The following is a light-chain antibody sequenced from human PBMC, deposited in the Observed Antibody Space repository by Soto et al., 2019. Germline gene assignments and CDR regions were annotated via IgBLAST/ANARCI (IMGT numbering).Light chain of an antibody. Sequence: DIQMTQSPSTLSASVGDRVTITCRASQSISSWLAWYQQKPGMAPKLLIYAASTLGYGVPSRFSGSGSSTHFTLTISSLQPDDFATYYCQQSFNSPMFTFGQGTKVDIK. CDR3: QQSFNSPMFT. CDR2: AAS. V-gene: IGKV1-39*01. CDR1: QSISSW. J-gene: IGKJ2*01.